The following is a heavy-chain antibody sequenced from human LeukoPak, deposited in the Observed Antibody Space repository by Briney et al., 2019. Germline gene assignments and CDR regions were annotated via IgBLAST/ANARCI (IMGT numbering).Heavy chain of an antibody. Sequence: ASVKVSCKASGYTFTGYYMHWVRQATGQGLAWMGWINPNSGGTNYAQKFQGRVTMTRDTSISTAYMELSRLTSDDTAVYHGTRERLELRRDAFDVWGQGTMVTVSS. V-gene: IGHV1-2*02. D-gene: IGHD1-7*01. J-gene: IGHJ3*01. CDR2: INPNSGGT. CDR3: TRERLELRRDAFDV. CDR1: GYTFTGYY.